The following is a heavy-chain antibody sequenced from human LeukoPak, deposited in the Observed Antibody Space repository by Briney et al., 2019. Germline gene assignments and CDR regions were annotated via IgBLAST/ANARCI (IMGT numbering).Heavy chain of an antibody. V-gene: IGHV3-74*01. CDR3: ARGGDSSNWYPGYFEY. CDR1: GFTFSNYW. CDR2: IKSDGSST. D-gene: IGHD6-13*01. Sequence: GGSLRLSCAASGFTFSNYWMHWVRQAPGKGPVWVSRIKSDGSSTRFADSVQGRFTISRGNGKNTLYLQMNSLRAEDTAVYYCARGGDSSNWYPGYFEYWGQGALVTVSS. J-gene: IGHJ4*02.